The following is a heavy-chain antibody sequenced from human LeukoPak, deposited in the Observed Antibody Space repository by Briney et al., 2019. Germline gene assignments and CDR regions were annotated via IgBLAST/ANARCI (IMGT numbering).Heavy chain of an antibody. D-gene: IGHD3-3*01. Sequence: ASVKVSCKASGGTFSSYAISWVRQAPGQGLEWMGGIIPIFGTANYAQKFQGRVTITADESTSTAYMELSSLRSEDTAVYYCAKAVGTYYDFWSGYQTWNYYYYGMDVWGQGTTVTVSS. J-gene: IGHJ6*02. CDR1: GGTFSSYA. CDR2: IIPIFGTA. CDR3: AKAVGTYYDFWSGYQTWNYYYYGMDV. V-gene: IGHV1-69*13.